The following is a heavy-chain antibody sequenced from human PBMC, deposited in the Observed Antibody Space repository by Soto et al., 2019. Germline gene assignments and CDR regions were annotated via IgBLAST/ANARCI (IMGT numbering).Heavy chain of an antibody. CDR1: GGSISSYY. J-gene: IGHJ4*02. Sequence: SETLSLTCTVSGGSISSYYWSWIRQPPGKGLEWIGYIYYSGSTNYNPSLKSRVTISVDTSKNQFYLKLSSVTAADTDVYYCARGGRITGSPTTFDYWGKGTLVTVSS. CDR3: ARGGRITGSPTTFDY. V-gene: IGHV4-59*01. CDR2: IYYSGST. D-gene: IGHD1-20*01.